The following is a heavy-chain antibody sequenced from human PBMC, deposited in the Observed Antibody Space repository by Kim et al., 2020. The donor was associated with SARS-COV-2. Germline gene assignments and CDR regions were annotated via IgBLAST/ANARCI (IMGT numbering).Heavy chain of an antibody. CDR1: GFTFGDYA. Sequence: GGSLRLSCTASGFTFGDYAMSWVRQAPGKGLEWVGFIRSKAYGGTTEYAASVKGRFTISRDDSKSIAYLQMNSLKTEDTAVYYCTRRSIAAAGTDYWGQGTLVTVSS. J-gene: IGHJ4*02. CDR3: TRRSIAAAGTDY. V-gene: IGHV3-49*04. D-gene: IGHD6-13*01. CDR2: IRSKAYGGTT.